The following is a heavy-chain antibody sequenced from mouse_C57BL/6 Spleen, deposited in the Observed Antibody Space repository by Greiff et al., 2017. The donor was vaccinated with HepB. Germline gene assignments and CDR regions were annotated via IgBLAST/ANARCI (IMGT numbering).Heavy chain of an antibody. Sequence: QVQLQQPGAELVKPGASVKMSCKASGYTFTSYWITWVKQRPGQGLEWIGDIYPGSGSTNYNEKFKSKATLTVDTSSSTAYMQLSSLTSEDSAVYYWARRFITTVAPYAMDYWGQGTSVTVSS. V-gene: IGHV1-55*01. CDR2: IYPGSGST. J-gene: IGHJ4*01. CDR1: GYTFTSYW. D-gene: IGHD1-1*01. CDR3: ARRFITTVAPYAMDY.